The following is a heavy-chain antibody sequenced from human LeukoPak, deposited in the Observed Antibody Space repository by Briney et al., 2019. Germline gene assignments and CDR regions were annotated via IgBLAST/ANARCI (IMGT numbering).Heavy chain of an antibody. Sequence: SVKVSCKASGYTFTTFDISWVRQAPGQGLEWMGWISTYNGNTNYAQNLQGRVTMTTDTSTSTAYMELRSLTSDDTAVYYCARARSGAVARNYNWFDPWGQGTLVTVSS. J-gene: IGHJ5*02. V-gene: IGHV1-18*01. D-gene: IGHD6-19*01. CDR3: ARARSGAVARNYNWFDP. CDR2: ISTYNGNT. CDR1: GYTFTTFD.